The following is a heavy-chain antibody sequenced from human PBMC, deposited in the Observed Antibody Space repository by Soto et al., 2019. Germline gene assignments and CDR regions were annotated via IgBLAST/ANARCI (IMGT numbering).Heavy chain of an antibody. CDR3: ATLPPRIAVTVLPIPT. Sequence: VQLRQAGPGLVKTSGTLSLTCVVSGGSVSSTNWWTWVRQPPGKRLEWIGEIYHNGSPTYSPSLRGRATISVXTXKXXSSLRLGSVPAADTAVYYCATLPPRIAVTVLPIPTWGQGIQVTVSS. D-gene: IGHD4-17*01. CDR2: IYHNGSP. J-gene: IGHJ5*02. CDR1: GGSVSSTNW. V-gene: IGHV4-4*02.